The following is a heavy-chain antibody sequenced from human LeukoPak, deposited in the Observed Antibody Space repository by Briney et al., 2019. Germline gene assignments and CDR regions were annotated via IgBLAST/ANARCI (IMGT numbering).Heavy chain of an antibody. J-gene: IGHJ5*02. D-gene: IGHD2-2*01. CDR3: AREDEYCSSTSCYVGWFDP. CDR2: INPNSGGT. CDR1: GYTFTGYY. Sequence: GASVTVSCKASGYTFTGYYMHWVRQAPGQGLEWMGWINPNSGGTNYAQKFQGRVTMTRDTSISTAYMELSRLRSDDTAVYYCAREDEYCSSTSCYVGWFDPWGQGTLVTVSS. V-gene: IGHV1-2*02.